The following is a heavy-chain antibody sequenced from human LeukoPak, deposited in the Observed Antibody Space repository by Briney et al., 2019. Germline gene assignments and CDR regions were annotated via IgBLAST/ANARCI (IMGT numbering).Heavy chain of an antibody. CDR1: GYTFTGYY. CDR3: ARDKLDYYYYMDV. D-gene: IGHD4-23*01. J-gene: IGHJ6*03. V-gene: IGHV1-2*02. CDR2: INPNSGGT. Sequence: ASVKVSCKASGYTFTGYYIYWVRQAPGQGLEWMGWINPNSGGTSYAQNFRGRVTMTRDTSINTAYMELRRLTSDDTAIYFCARDKLDYYYYMDVWGKGTTVTVSS.